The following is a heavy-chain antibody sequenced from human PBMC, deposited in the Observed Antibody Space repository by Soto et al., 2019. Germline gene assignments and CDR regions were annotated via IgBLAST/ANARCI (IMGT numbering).Heavy chain of an antibody. Sequence: QVQLVQSGAEVKKSGSSVKVSCKASGGTFSSYAISWVRQAPGQGLEWMGGIIPIFGTANYAQKFQGRVTITADESTSTAYMELSSLRSEDTAVYYCARVPYCSSTSCYTLGYWGQGTLVTVSS. CDR1: GGTFSSYA. J-gene: IGHJ4*02. V-gene: IGHV1-69*01. CDR2: IIPIFGTA. CDR3: ARVPYCSSTSCYTLGY. D-gene: IGHD2-2*02.